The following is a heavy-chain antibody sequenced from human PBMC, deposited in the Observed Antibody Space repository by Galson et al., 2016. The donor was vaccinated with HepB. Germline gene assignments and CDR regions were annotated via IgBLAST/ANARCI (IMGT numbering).Heavy chain of an antibody. CDR3: ARRAAAGQENFDY. CDR1: GYTFPYYW. J-gene: IGHJ4*02. D-gene: IGHD6-13*01. Sequence: QSGAEVKKPGESLKISCKGSGYTFPYYWIGWVRQTPGRGLEWMGVIYPGDSDTKYSPSFQGPVTISADNSISTAYLQWSSLKASDTAIYYCARRAAAGQENFDYWGQGTLVTVSS. V-gene: IGHV5-51*01. CDR2: IYPGDSDT.